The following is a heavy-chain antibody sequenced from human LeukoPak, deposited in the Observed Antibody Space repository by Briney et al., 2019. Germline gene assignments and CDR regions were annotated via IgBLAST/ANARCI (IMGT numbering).Heavy chain of an antibody. CDR2: IYYSGST. J-gene: IGHJ3*02. Sequence: PSETLSLTCTVSGGSISSYYWSWIRQPPGKGLEWIGYIYYSGSTNYNPSLKSRVTMSVDTSKNQFSLKLSSVTAADTAVYYCARDQPYDFWSGYYKAGAFDIWGQGTMVTVSS. CDR1: GGSISSYY. CDR3: ARDQPYDFWSGYYKAGAFDI. D-gene: IGHD3-3*01. V-gene: IGHV4-59*12.